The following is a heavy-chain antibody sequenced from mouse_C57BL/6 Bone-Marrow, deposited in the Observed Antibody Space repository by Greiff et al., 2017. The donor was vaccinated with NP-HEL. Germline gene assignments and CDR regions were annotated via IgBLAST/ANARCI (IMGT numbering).Heavy chain of an antibody. CDR2: INSDGGST. CDR3: ARRCSYAYWYFDV. Sequence: EVQGVESGGGLVQPGESLKLSCESNEYEFPSHDMSWVRKTPEKRLELVAAINSDGGSTSYPDTLERRFIISRDNTKKTLYLQMSSLRSEDTALYYCARRCSYAYWYFDVWGTGTTVTVSS. J-gene: IGHJ1*03. CDR1: EYEFPSHD. V-gene: IGHV5-2*01. D-gene: IGHD1-1*01.